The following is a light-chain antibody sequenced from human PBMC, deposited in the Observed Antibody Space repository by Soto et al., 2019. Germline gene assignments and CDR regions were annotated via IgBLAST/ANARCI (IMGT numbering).Light chain of an antibody. V-gene: IGKV1D-13*01. CDR2: DAS. Sequence: AIQLTQSPSSLSAFVGDRVTITCRASQGISNALVWYQQKPETAPKLLIYDASSLESGVPSMFSGSGSGTDFTLPISSLQPEDFATYDCKQFNDYPSSFGPGTKVEIK. J-gene: IGKJ3*01. CDR3: KQFNDYPSS. CDR1: QGISNA.